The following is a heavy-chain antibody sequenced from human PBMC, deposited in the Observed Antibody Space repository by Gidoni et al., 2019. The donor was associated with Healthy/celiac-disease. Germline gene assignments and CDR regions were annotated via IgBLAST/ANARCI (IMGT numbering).Heavy chain of an antibody. Sequence: EVQLVESGGGLVQPGGSLRLSCAASAFTFSSYWMHWVRQAPGKGRGWVSRINSDGSSTSYADSVKGRFTISRDNAKNTLYLQMNSLRAEDTAVYYCARGSPLYSGSHYDYWGQGTLVTVSS. J-gene: IGHJ4*02. CDR1: AFTFSSYW. V-gene: IGHV3-74*01. CDR2: INSDGSST. D-gene: IGHD1-26*01. CDR3: ARGSPLYSGSHYDY.